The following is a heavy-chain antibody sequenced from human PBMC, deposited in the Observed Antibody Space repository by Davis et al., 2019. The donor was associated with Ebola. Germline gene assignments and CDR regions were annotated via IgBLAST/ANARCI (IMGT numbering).Heavy chain of an antibody. D-gene: IGHD6-6*01. Sequence: ASVKVSCKASGYTLITYAMHWVRQAPGQGLEWMGWINADNGNTKYSQKFQGRVTITRDTSANTAYLVLSSLRSEDTAVYYCARAALPPPNFDYWGQGTLVTVSS. J-gene: IGHJ4*02. V-gene: IGHV1-3*01. CDR3: ARAALPPPNFDY. CDR2: INADNGNT. CDR1: GYTLITYA.